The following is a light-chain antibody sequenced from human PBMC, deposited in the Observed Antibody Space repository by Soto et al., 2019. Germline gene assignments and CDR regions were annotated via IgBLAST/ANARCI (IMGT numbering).Light chain of an antibody. J-gene: IGKJ1*01. Sequence: DIQMTQSPSSLSASVGDRVTITCRASQGTIDYLAWYQQKPGEVPKLLIYAASTLQSGVPSRFSGSRSGTEFTLTISSLQPEDVATYYDQKYTSAPQTFGQGTKVAIK. CDR3: QKYTSAPQT. CDR2: AAS. V-gene: IGKV1-27*01. CDR1: QGTIDY.